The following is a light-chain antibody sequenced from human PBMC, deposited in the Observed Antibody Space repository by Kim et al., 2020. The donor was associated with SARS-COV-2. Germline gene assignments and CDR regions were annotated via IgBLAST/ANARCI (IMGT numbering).Light chain of an antibody. J-gene: IGLJ2*01. Sequence: QSALTQPRSVSGSPGQSVTISCTGTSSDVGGYNYVSWYQQHPGKAPKHMIYDVTKRPSGVPDRFSGSKSGNTASLTVSGLQPEDDGDYYCCSYGGTYVAFGGGTQLTVL. CDR2: DVT. CDR3: CSYGGTYVA. V-gene: IGLV2-11*01. CDR1: SSDVGGYNY.